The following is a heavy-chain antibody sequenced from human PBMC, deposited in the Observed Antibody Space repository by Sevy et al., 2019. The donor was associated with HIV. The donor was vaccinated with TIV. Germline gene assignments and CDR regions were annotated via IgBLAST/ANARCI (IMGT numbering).Heavy chain of an antibody. D-gene: IGHD3-16*01. CDR3: AGGGGGHAFDY. CDR2: IYYSGST. CDR1: GGSMSTYY. Sequence: SETLSLTCTVSGGSMSTYYWSWIRQPPGKGLEWIGYIYYSGSTNYNPSLKSRFTISVDTSKNQFSLKLSSVTAADTAVYYCAGGGGGHAFDYWVQGTLVTVSS. J-gene: IGHJ4*02. V-gene: IGHV4-59*01.